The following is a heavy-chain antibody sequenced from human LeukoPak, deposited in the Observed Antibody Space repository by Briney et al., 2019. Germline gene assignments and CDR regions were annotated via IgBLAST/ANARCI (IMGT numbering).Heavy chain of an antibody. Sequence: GGSLRLSCAASGFTFSSYWMSWVRQAPGKGLEWVANIKQDGSEKYYVDSVKGRFTISRDNAKNSLYLQMNSLKTEDTAVYYCSTLTMKLVHPDYWGQGTLVTVSS. CDR3: STLTMKLVHPDY. V-gene: IGHV3-7*03. CDR1: GFTFSSYW. D-gene: IGHD3-22*01. J-gene: IGHJ4*02. CDR2: IKQDGSEK.